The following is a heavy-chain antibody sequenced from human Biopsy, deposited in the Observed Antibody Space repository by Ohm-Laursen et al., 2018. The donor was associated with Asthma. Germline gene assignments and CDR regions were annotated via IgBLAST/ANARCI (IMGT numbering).Heavy chain of an antibody. V-gene: IGHV3-7*01. CDR1: GFTFGDYW. CDR2: IKHDGTEK. J-gene: IGHJ4*02. CDR3: AKRRGYSGHDNDY. D-gene: IGHD5-12*01. Sequence: SLRLSCAASGFTFGDYWMSWVHQVPGKGLEWVANIKHDGTEKNHVDSLKGRFTISRDSSKNTLYLQMNSLRTEDTAVYYCAKRRGYSGHDNDYWGQGTLVIVSS.